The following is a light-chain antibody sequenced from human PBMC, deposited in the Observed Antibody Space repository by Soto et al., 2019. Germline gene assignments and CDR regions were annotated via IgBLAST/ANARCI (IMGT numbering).Light chain of an antibody. CDR3: SSYTSSSTLYV. Sequence: QSVLTQPASVSGSPGQSITISCTGTSSDVGGYNYVSWYQQHPGKAPKLMNEVSNRPSGVSNRFSGSKSGNTASLTISGLQAEDEADYYCSSYTSSSTLYVFGTGTKVTVL. V-gene: IGLV2-14*01. J-gene: IGLJ1*01. CDR1: SSDVGGYNY. CDR2: EVS.